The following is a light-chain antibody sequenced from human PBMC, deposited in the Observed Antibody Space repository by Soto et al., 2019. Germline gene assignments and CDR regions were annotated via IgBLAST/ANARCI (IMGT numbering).Light chain of an antibody. J-gene: IGKJ4*01. CDR2: DAS. V-gene: IGKV3-15*01. Sequence: EIVMTQSPATLSVSPGERATLSCRASQSVNSNLAWYRQKPGQAPRLLISDASTMATGAPARFSGSGSGTDFTLTISSLQSEDAGIYYCQQYNFWPPLTFGGGTKVEIK. CDR1: QSVNSN. CDR3: QQYNFWPPLT.